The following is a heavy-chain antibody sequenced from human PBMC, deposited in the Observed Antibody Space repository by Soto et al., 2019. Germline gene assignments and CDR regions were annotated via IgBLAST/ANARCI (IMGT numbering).Heavy chain of an antibody. CDR3: AKDGIRGIHIDN. J-gene: IGHJ4*02. CDR1: GLTWSSYP. Sequence: VQLLESGGGLVQPGGSLRLSCAASGLTWSSYPMSWVRKVPGRGLQWVSSISVDAGSTYYPDSVKGRFTISRDSSNNTLYLQMNSLRAEDTAVYYCAKDGIRGIHIDNWGQGTLVTVSS. V-gene: IGHV3-23*01. CDR2: ISVDAGST.